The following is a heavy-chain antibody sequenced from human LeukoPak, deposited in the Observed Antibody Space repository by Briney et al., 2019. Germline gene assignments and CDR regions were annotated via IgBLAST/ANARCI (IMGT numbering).Heavy chain of an antibody. CDR3: ARDAENYDFYNGMDV. Sequence: PSETLSLTCSVSGDSISSYYWSWIRQPPGKGLEWIGYIYYSGSIIYNPSLKSRVTISLDTSKNQFSLRLRSVTAADTAVYYCARDAENYDFYNGMDVWGQGTTVTVSS. CDR1: GDSISSYY. CDR2: IYYSGSI. J-gene: IGHJ6*02. D-gene: IGHD5-24*01. V-gene: IGHV4-59*01.